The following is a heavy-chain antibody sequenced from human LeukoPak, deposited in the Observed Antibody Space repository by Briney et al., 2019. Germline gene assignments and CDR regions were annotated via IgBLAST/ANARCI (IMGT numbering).Heavy chain of an antibody. J-gene: IGHJ5*02. CDR3: ARDRPSLLWFGELSGWFDP. CDR1: GFTFSSYW. D-gene: IGHD3-10*01. V-gene: IGHV3-74*01. CDR2: ISSDGSST. Sequence: PGGSLRLSCAASGFTFSSYWMHWVRQARGKGLVWVSRISSDGSSTSYADSVKGRFTISRDNAKNTLYLQMNSLRAEDTAVYYCARDRPSLLWFGELSGWFDPWGQGTLVTVSS.